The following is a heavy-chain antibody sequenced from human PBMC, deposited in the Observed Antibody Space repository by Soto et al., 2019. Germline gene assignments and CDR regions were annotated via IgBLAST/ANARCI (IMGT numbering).Heavy chain of an antibody. D-gene: IGHD3-3*01. Sequence: QLHLVQSGAVVKKPGASVTVSCSASGYPVTAYYMHWVRQAPGRGLEWMGGINPATGAAKYTQTFRGRVTITRDTSTSTIFIEMSDLTSEDTAVFYCARGGGVGVAGSAAFDMWGQGTLVTGSS. CDR3: ARGGGVGVAGSAAFDM. V-gene: IGHV1-2*02. CDR2: INPATGAA. J-gene: IGHJ3*02. CDR1: GYPVTAYY.